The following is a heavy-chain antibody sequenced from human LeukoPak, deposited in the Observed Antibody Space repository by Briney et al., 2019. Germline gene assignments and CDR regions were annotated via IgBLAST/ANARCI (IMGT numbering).Heavy chain of an antibody. D-gene: IGHD6-19*01. Sequence: PSETLSLTCIVSGGSISNYYWSWIRQPPGKGLEWIGYIFYSGSTDYNPSLKSRVTISIDTSKNQFSLKLSSVTAADTAVYYCARDLNIAVAGEFDYWGQGTLVTVSS. J-gene: IGHJ4*02. CDR1: GGSISNYY. V-gene: IGHV4-59*01. CDR2: IFYSGST. CDR3: ARDLNIAVAGEFDY.